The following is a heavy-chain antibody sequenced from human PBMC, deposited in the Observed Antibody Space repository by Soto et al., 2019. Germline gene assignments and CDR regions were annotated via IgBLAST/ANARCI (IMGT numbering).Heavy chain of an antibody. CDR2: INHSGST. V-gene: IGHV4-34*01. Sequence: SETLSLTCAVYGGSFSGYYWSWIRQPPGKGLEWIGEINHSGSTNYNPSLKSRVTISVDTSKNQFSLKLSSVTAADTAVYYCARGRYCSGGSCYSGRWFDPWGQGTLVTVSS. D-gene: IGHD2-15*01. J-gene: IGHJ5*02. CDR1: GGSFSGYY. CDR3: ARGRYCSGGSCYSGRWFDP.